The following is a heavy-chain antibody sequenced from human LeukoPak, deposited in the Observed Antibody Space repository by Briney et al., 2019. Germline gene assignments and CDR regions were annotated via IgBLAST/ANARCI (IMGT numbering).Heavy chain of an antibody. D-gene: IGHD2-15*01. CDR1: GFTLSSYG. V-gene: IGHV3-30*02. J-gene: IGHJ4*02. Sequence: GGSLTLSCAATGFTLSSYGVHWVRQAPGKWLAWIAFIRSNGSNKYYADSVKCRFTISRDNSKNTLYLQMNSLRAEDTAVYYCAKESCSGGSCYYVVMATAYDYWGQGTLVTVSS. CDR2: IRSNGSNK. CDR3: AKESCSGGSCYYVVMATAYDY.